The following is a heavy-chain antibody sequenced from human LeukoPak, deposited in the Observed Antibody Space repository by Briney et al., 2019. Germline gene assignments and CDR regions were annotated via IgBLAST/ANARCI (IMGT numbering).Heavy chain of an antibody. CDR3: ARDRYIYYGPNWFDP. CDR2: IYTSGST. J-gene: IGHJ5*02. V-gene: IGHV4-4*07. Sequence: PSGTLSLTCTVSGGSISSYYWSWIRQPAGKGLEWIGRIYTSGSTNYNPSLKSRVTMSVDTSKNQFSLKLSSVTAADTAVYYCARDRYIYYGPNWFDPWGQGTLVTVSS. D-gene: IGHD3-10*01. CDR1: GGSISSYY.